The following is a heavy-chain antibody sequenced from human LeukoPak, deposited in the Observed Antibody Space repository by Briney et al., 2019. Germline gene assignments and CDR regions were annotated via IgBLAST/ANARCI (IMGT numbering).Heavy chain of an antibody. CDR2: ISGSGGST. V-gene: IGHV3-23*01. CDR1: GFTFGSYA. J-gene: IGHJ3*02. D-gene: IGHD3-22*01. CDR3: AKGYYYDSSGYLAHDAFDI. Sequence: PGGSLRPSCAASGFTFGSYAMNWVRQAPGKGLEWVSAISGSGGSTYYADSVKGRFTISRDNSKNTLYLQMNSLRAEDTAVYYCAKGYYYDSSGYLAHDAFDIWGQGTMVTASS.